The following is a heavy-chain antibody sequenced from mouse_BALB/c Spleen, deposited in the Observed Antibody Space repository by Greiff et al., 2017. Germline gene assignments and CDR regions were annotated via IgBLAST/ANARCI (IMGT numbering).Heavy chain of an antibody. V-gene: IGHV1S135*01. J-gene: IGHJ3*01. Sequence: VQLQQSGPELMKPGASVKISCKASGYSFTSYYMHWVKQSHGKSLEWIGYIDPFNGGTSYNQKFKGKATLTVDKSSSTAYMHLSSLTSEDSAVYYCAGYCGSSRAWFAYWGQGTLVTVSA. CDR3: AGYCGSSRAWFAY. CDR2: IDPFNGGT. CDR1: GYSFTSYY. D-gene: IGHD1-1*01.